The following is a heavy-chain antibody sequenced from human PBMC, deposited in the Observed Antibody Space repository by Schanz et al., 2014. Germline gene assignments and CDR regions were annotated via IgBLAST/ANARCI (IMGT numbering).Heavy chain of an antibody. CDR1: GYTFTGHY. CDR2: INPNSGGT. Sequence: QVLLVQSGAEVKQPGASVKVSCKASGYTFTGHYMHWVRQAPGQGLEWMGRINPNSGGTNYAQKFQGRVTMTRDMSINTAYMELSRLRSDDSAVYYCASDFWSGYSHYYYGLDVWGQGTTVTVSS. D-gene: IGHD3-3*01. J-gene: IGHJ6*02. CDR3: ASDFWSGYSHYYYGLDV. V-gene: IGHV1-2*06.